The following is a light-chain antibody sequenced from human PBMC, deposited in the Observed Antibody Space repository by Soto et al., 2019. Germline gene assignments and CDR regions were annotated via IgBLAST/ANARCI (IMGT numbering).Light chain of an antibody. Sequence: EIVLTQSPATLSLSPGERATLSCRASQSVGGYLDWYQQKPGQAPRLLIYDESNRACGIPARFSGSGSGTDDALTISLRGPEDLAVYYGHQRSNWPPLTFGGGTKVEIK. CDR1: QSVGGY. CDR2: DES. CDR3: HQRSNWPPLT. J-gene: IGKJ4*01. V-gene: IGKV3-11*01.